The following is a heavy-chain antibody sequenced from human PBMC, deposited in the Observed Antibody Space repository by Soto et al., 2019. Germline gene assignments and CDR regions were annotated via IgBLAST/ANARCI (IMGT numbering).Heavy chain of an antibody. CDR1: GASISSSSYY. D-gene: IGHD3-10*01. J-gene: IGHJ6*02. CDR2: MYYSGTT. CDR3: ARVFGFGGMDV. V-gene: IGHV4-39*07. Sequence: PSETLSLTCTVSGASISSSSYYWGWIRQPPGKGLEWIGSMYYSGTTYYNPSLKSRVTISVDTSKNQFSLKLSSVTAADTAVYYCARVFGFGGMDVWGQGTTVTVSS.